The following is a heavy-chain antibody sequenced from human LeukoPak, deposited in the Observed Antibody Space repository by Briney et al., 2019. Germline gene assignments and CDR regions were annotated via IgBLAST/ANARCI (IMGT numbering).Heavy chain of an antibody. CDR1: GFTFSSYG. D-gene: IGHD6-25*01. V-gene: IGHV3-30*18. CDR2: ISYDGSNK. CDR3: ANSGYYYGMDV. J-gene: IGHJ6*02. Sequence: GESLRLSCAASGFTFSSYGMHWVRQAPGKGLEWVAVISYDGSNKYYADSVKGRFTISRDNSKNTLYLQMNSLRAEDTAVYYCANSGYYYGMDVWGQGTTVTVSS.